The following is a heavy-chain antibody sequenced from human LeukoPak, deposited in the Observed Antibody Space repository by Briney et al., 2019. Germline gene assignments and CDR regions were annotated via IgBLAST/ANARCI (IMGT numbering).Heavy chain of an antibody. CDR1: GGSTSSSSAY. V-gene: IGHV4-39*01. D-gene: IGHD5-18*01. CDR3: VSPRGFSYGYFDY. Sequence: SETLSLTCTVSGGSTSSSSAYWSWIRQPPGKGLEWIGSIYYSKNTYYNPSLKSRVTISADTSKNQFSLTLGSVSATDTAVYYCVSPRGFSYGYFDYWGQGTLVTVSS. CDR2: IYYSKNT. J-gene: IGHJ4*02.